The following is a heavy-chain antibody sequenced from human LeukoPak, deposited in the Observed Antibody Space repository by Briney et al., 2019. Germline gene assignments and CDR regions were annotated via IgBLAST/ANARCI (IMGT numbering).Heavy chain of an antibody. CDR3: AKDRESGYCRAPSGMDV. Sequence: GGSLRLSCAASGFTFSNYAMSWVRQAPGKGLEWVSGMSGGGDTTYNADSVKGRFTISRDNSKNTLYLQMNSLRAEDTAVYFCAKDRESGYCRAPSGMDVWGQGTTVTVSS. V-gene: IGHV3-23*01. J-gene: IGHJ6*02. CDR1: GFTFSNYA. CDR2: MSGGGDTT. D-gene: IGHD3-3*01.